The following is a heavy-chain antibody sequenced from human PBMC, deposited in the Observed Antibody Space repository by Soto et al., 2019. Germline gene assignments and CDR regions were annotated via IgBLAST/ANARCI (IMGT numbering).Heavy chain of an antibody. V-gene: IGHV3-74*01. D-gene: IGHD6-19*01. CDR3: ARVARIAVARTTYYGMDV. CDR1: GFTFSSYW. CDR2: INSDGSST. J-gene: IGHJ6*02. Sequence: PGGSLRLSCAASGFTFSSYWMHWVRQAPGKGLVWVSRINSDGSSTSYADSVKGRFTISRDNAKNTLYLQMNSLRAEDTAVYYCARVARIAVARTTYYGMDVWGQGTTVTVSS.